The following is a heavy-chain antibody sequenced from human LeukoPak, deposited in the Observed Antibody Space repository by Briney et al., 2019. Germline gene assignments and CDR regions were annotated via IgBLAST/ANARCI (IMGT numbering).Heavy chain of an antibody. J-gene: IGHJ4*02. CDR3: ARSRNGYNKIKPYYFDY. D-gene: IGHD5-24*01. Sequence: GASVKVSCKASGGTFSSYAVSWVRQAPGQGLEWMGGIIPIFGTANYAQKFQGRVTITADESTSTAYMELSSLRSEDTAVYYCARSRNGYNKIKPYYFDYWGQGTLVTVSS. V-gene: IGHV1-69*13. CDR1: GGTFSSYA. CDR2: IIPIFGTA.